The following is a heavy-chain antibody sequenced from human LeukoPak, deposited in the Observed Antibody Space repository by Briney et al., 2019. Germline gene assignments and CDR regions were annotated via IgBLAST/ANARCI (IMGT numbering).Heavy chain of an antibody. CDR3: ARSPTSDYGDYEGLDY. Sequence: GESLKISCKGSGYSFTSYWIGWVRQMPGKGLEWMRIIYPGDSDTRYSPSFQGQVTISADKSISTAYLQWSSLKASDTAMYYCARSPTSDYGDYEGLDYWGQGTLVTVSS. D-gene: IGHD4-17*01. CDR1: GYSFTSYW. CDR2: IYPGDSDT. J-gene: IGHJ4*02. V-gene: IGHV5-51*01.